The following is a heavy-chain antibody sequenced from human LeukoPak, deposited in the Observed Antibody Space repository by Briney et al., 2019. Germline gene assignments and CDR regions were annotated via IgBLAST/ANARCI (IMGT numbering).Heavy chain of an antibody. CDR2: INPSGGST. J-gene: IGHJ3*02. CDR1: GYTFTSYY. CDR3: ARRSDSSGYYLSDAFDI. V-gene: IGHV1-46*01. D-gene: IGHD3-22*01. Sequence: GASVKVSCKASGYTFTSYYMHWVRQAPGQGLDWMGIINPSGGSTSYAQKFQGRVTMTRDTSTSTVYMELSSLRSEDTAVYYCARRSDSSGYYLSDAFDIWGQGTMVTVSS.